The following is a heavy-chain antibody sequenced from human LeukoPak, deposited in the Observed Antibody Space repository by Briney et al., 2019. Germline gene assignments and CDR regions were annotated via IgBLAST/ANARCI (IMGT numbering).Heavy chain of an antibody. CDR1: GFTFSSYA. J-gene: IGHJ6*02. D-gene: IGHD3-10*01. Sequence: GGSLRLSCAASGFTFSSYAMHWVRQAPGKGLEWVAVISYDGSNKYYADSVKGRFTISRDNSKNTLYLQMNSLRAEDTAVYYCARGGSKYYYGSGSYLYYGMDVWGQGTTVTVS. V-gene: IGHV3-30-3*01. CDR3: ARGGSKYYYGSGSYLYYGMDV. CDR2: ISYDGSNK.